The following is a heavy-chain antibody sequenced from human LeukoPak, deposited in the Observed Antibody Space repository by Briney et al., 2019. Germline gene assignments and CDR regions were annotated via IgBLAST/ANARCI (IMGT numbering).Heavy chain of an antibody. Sequence: GGSLRLSCAASGFTFSSYGMHWVRQAPGKGLEWVSAISGSGGSTYYADSVKGRFTISRDNSKNTLYLQMNSLRAEDTAVYYCAKDQGGGPFWSGYSTENFDYWGQGTLVTVSS. V-gene: IGHV3-23*01. J-gene: IGHJ4*02. D-gene: IGHD3-3*01. CDR3: AKDQGGGPFWSGYSTENFDY. CDR1: GFTFSSYG. CDR2: ISGSGGST.